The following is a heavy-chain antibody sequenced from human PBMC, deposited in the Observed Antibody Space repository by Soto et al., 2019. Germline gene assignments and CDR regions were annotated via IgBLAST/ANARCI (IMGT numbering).Heavy chain of an antibody. CDR3: ARGTYYDFWSGSRYGMDV. CDR2: MNPNSGNT. V-gene: IGHV1-8*01. Sequence: ASVKVSCKASGYTFTSYDINWVRQATGQGLEWMGWMNPNSGNTGYAQKFQGRVTMTRNTSISTAYMELSSLRSEDTAVYYCARGTYYDFWSGSRYGMDVWGQGTTVTVSS. J-gene: IGHJ6*01. CDR1: GYTFTSYD. D-gene: IGHD3-3*01.